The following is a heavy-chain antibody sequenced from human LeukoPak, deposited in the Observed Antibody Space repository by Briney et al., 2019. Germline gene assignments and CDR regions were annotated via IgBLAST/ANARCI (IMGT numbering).Heavy chain of an antibody. Sequence: GTSLRLSCAASGFTFTNYGMHWVRQAPGKGLEWVALITYDGYYKYYSDSVKGRFTISSDTSKNTLYLQMNSLRAEDTAVYYCARDLSPVVRASPMGYWGQGTPVTVSS. D-gene: IGHD3-10*01. CDR1: GFTFTNYG. CDR2: ITYDGYYK. J-gene: IGHJ4*02. V-gene: IGHV3-30*03. CDR3: ARDLSPVVRASPMGY.